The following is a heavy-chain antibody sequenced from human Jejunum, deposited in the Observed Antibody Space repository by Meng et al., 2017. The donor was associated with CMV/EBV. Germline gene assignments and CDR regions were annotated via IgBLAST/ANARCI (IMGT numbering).Heavy chain of an antibody. CDR1: GYIFTDYY. J-gene: IGHJ6*02. D-gene: IGHD4/OR15-4a*01. Sequence: KAYGYIFTDYYKHWVRQAPGQRLEWMALINPSGYNTNYTQKFQGRITVTRDTSTRTVYMELNNLTFEDTAVYYCAKEGVLYGMDVWGQGNAGHRLL. V-gene: IGHV1-46*01. CDR3: AKEGVLYGMDV. CDR2: INPSGYNT.